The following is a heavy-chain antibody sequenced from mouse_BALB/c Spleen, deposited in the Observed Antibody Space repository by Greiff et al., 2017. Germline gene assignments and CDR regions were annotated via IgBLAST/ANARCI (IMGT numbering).Heavy chain of an antibody. J-gene: IGHJ1*01. CDR3: ARSWVLRAVEYFDV. Sequence: QVQLKESGPELVRPGESVKISCKGSGYTFTDYAMHWVKQSHAKSLEWIGVISIYYDNTNYNQKFKGKATMTVDKSSSTAYMELARLTSEDSAIYYCARSWVLRAVEYFDVWGAGTTVTVSS. CDR1: GYTFTDYA. D-gene: IGHD1-1*01. V-gene: IGHV1-67*01. CDR2: ISIYYDNT.